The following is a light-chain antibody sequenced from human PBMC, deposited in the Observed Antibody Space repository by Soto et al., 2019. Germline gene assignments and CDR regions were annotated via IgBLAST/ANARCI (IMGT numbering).Light chain of an antibody. CDR2: MAS. CDR1: QSISSW. Sequence: DIQMTPSPYTLSASVGDRVTITCRASQSISSWLAWYQQKPGKAPNLLIYMASTLESGVPSRFRGSGSGTEFTRTITRLQADDFATYYCQQYNVYSPTFGQGTKVEI. J-gene: IGKJ1*01. CDR3: QQYNVYSPT. V-gene: IGKV1-5*03.